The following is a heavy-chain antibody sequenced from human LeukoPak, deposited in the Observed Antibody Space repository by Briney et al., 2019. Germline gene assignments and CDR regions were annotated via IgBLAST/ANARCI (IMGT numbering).Heavy chain of an antibody. CDR1: GGSISSYY. Sequence: SETLSLSCTVSGGSISSYYWSWIRQPAGKGLEWIGRIYTSGSTNYNPSLKSRVTMSVDTSKNQFSLKLSSVAAADTAVYYCAGYSGSYFDAFDIWGQGTMVTVSS. CDR3: AGYSGSYFDAFDI. CDR2: IYTSGST. J-gene: IGHJ3*02. V-gene: IGHV4-4*07. D-gene: IGHD1-26*01.